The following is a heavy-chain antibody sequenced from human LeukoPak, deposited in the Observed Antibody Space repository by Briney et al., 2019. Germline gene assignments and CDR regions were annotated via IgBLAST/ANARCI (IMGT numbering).Heavy chain of an antibody. CDR2: IKQDGSEK. Sequence: GSLRLSCAASGLTFSSYWMSWVRQAPGKGLEWVANIKQDGSEKYYVDSVKGRFTISRDNAKNSLYLQMNSLRAEDTAVYYCARGRGDYWGQGTLVTVSS. CDR1: GLTFSSYW. J-gene: IGHJ4*02. CDR3: ARGRGDY. V-gene: IGHV3-7*01.